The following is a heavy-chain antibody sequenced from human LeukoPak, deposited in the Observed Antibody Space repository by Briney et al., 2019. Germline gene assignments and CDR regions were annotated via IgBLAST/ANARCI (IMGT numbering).Heavy chain of an antibody. CDR2: IYTSGST. Sequence: NPSETLSLTCTVSGGSISSGSYYWSWIRQPAGKGLEWIGRIYTSGSTNYNPSLKSRVTISVDTSKNQFSLKLSYVTAADTAVYYCARDQGSTSAIDYWGQGTLVTVSS. CDR1: GGSISSGSYY. J-gene: IGHJ4*02. CDR3: ARDQGSTSAIDY. D-gene: IGHD2-2*01. V-gene: IGHV4-61*02.